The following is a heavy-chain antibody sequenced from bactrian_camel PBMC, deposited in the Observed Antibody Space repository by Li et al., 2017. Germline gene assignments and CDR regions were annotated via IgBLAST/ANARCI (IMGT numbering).Heavy chain of an antibody. CDR3: AAATACRTAIYALDVEDYNY. J-gene: IGHJ4*01. V-gene: IGHV3S53*01. D-gene: IGHD1*01. CDR2: IDTDSTT. Sequence: HVQLVESGGGSVQAGGSLRLSCAASGNTNFRKCIGWFRQAPGKEREVVAVIDTDSTTIYADSVKGRFTISKDNAENTLYLQMNSLKPEDTAMYYCAAATACRTAIYALDVEDYNYWGQGTQVTVS. CDR1: GNTNFRKC.